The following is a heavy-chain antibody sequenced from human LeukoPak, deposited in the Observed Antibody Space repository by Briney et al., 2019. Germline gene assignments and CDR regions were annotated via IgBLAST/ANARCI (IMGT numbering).Heavy chain of an antibody. Sequence: VASVKVSCEASGYTFTSCDINWVRQPTGQELEWMGWMNPNSGNTGYGQSFQGRITMTRDISIGTAYMELSNLTSEDTAIYYCTRGSGGRRDNWGQGTLVTVSS. V-gene: IGHV1-8*01. CDR1: GYTFTSCD. J-gene: IGHJ4*02. D-gene: IGHD4-23*01. CDR3: TRGSGGRRDN. CDR2: MNPNSGNT.